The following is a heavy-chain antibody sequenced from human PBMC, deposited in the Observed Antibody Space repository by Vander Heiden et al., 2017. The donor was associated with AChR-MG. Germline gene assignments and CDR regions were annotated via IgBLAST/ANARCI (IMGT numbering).Heavy chain of an antibody. CDR2: IYWNDDK. Sequence: QITLKESGPTLVKPTQTLTLTCTFSGFSLSTSGVGVGWIRQPRGKALEWLALIYWNDDKRYSPSLKSKLTITKDTSKNQVVLTMTNMDPVDTATYYCAHSPRVDSSRSYWGQGTLVTVSS. J-gene: IGHJ4*02. V-gene: IGHV2-5*01. CDR1: GFSLSTSGVG. D-gene: IGHD6-19*01. CDR3: AHSPRVDSSRSY.